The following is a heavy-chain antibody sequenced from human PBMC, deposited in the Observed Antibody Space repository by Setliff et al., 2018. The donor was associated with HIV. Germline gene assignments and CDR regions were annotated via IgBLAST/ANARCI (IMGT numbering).Heavy chain of an antibody. Sequence: SETLSLTCTVSGASISSYYWSWIRQPPGKGLEWIGSIHYTGNTNYNPSLKSRVTMSTDTSKNQLSLKLNSVTAADTAVYYCARHWNYDTGLDPFDIWGQGTMVTVSS. CDR3: ARHWNYDTGLDPFDI. CDR2: IHYTGNT. D-gene: IGHD3-22*01. V-gene: IGHV4-59*08. J-gene: IGHJ3*02. CDR1: GASISSYY.